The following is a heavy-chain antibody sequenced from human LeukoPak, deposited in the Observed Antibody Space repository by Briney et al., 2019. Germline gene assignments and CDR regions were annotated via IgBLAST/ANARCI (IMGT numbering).Heavy chain of an antibody. CDR2: ISGSGGST. Sequence: PGGSLRLSCAASGFTFSSYAMSWVRQAPGKGLEWVSAISGSGGSTYYADSVKGRFTISRDNSKNTLYPQMNSLRAEDTAVYYCATAPYDFRLWVTRPGVDPWGQGTLVTVSS. CDR3: ATAPYDFRLWVTRPGVDP. D-gene: IGHD3-3*01. V-gene: IGHV3-23*01. CDR1: GFTFSSYA. J-gene: IGHJ5*02.